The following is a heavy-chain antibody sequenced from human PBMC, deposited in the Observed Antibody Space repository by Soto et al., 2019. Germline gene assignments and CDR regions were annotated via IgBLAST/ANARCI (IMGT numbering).Heavy chain of an antibody. CDR1: GFTFSSYS. D-gene: IGHD6-19*01. CDR2: ISSRSSTI. CDR3: ARAIAVGSTSLDY. J-gene: IGHJ4*02. Sequence: GGSLRLSCAASGFTFSSYSMNWVRQAPGRGLEWVSYISSRSSTIYHADSVTGRFTISRDNAKNSLYLQMDSLRDEDTAVYFCARAIAVGSTSLDYWGLGTRVTVSS. V-gene: IGHV3-48*02.